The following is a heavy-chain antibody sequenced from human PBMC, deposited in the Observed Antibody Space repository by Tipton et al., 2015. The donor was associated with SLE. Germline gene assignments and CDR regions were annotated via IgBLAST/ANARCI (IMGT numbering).Heavy chain of an antibody. CDR2: INHSGST. J-gene: IGHJ4*02. D-gene: IGHD1-26*01. CDR1: GGSISSGGYY. CDR3: ARGGAFDY. Sequence: LRLSCTVSGGSISSGGYYWSWIRQPPGKGLEWIGEINHSGSTNYNPSLKSRVTISVDTSKNQFSLKLSSVTAADTAVYYCARGGAFDYWGQGTLVTVSS. V-gene: IGHV4-39*07.